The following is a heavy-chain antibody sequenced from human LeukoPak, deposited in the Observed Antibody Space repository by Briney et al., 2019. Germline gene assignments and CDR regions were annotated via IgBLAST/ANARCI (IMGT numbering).Heavy chain of an antibody. D-gene: IGHD6-13*01. Sequence: GESLKISCKGSGYIFTSYWIGWVRQMPGKGVEWWGIIYPGDSDTRYSPSFQGQVTISADNSISTAYLQWSSLKASDTAMYYCARQDGVAAVGNWFDPWGRGTLVTVSS. V-gene: IGHV5-51*01. J-gene: IGHJ5*02. CDR3: ARQDGVAAVGNWFDP. CDR2: IYPGDSDT. CDR1: GYIFTSYW.